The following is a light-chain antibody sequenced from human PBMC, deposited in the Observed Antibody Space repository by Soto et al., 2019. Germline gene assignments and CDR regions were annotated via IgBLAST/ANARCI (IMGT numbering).Light chain of an antibody. CDR2: GAS. CDR1: QSVNST. J-gene: IGKJ1*01. V-gene: IGKV3-15*01. CDR3: QQHNIWFWT. Sequence: EIVMTQSPATLSVSPGERATLSCRASQSVNSTLVWYQQKPGQAPRLLIYGASTRATGIPGRFSGSGYGTEFTLTIMSLKSEDFAFDYCQQHNIWFWTFGQGTKVEI.